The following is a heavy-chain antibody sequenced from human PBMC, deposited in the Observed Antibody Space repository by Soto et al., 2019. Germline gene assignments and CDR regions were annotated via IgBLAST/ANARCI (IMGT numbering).Heavy chain of an antibody. D-gene: IGHD3-10*01. CDR2: IYWDDDK. J-gene: IGHJ4*02. CDR1: GFSLSTSGVG. Sequence: QITLKESGPTLVKPTQTLTLTCTFSGFSLSTSGVGVGWIRQPPGKALEWLALIYWDDDKRYSPSLKSRLTTTKDPSKNQVVLTMTNMDPVDTATYFCAYSRYTGSGVDYWGQGTLVTVSS. V-gene: IGHV2-5*02. CDR3: AYSRYTGSGVDY.